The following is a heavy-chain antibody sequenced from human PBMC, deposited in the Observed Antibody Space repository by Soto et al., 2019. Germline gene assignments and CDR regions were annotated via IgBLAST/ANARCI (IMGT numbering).Heavy chain of an antibody. Sequence: SETLSLTCAVYGGSFSGYYWSWIRQPPGKGLEWIGEIIHGGSTNYSPSLKSRVTISVDTSKNQLSLELSSVTAADTAVYYCARPHYDSNTFHYYFHYWGRGTLVTVSS. J-gene: IGHJ4*02. V-gene: IGHV4-34*12. CDR2: IIHGGST. CDR1: GGSFSGYY. CDR3: ARPHYDSNTFHYYFHY. D-gene: IGHD3-22*01.